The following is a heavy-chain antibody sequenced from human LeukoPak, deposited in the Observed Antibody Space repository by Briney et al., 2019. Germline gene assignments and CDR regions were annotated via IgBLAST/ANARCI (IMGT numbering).Heavy chain of an antibody. J-gene: IGHJ3*02. D-gene: IGHD3-22*01. CDR2: ISSSSSTI. CDR3: VLETMRRGGALDI. Sequence: GGSLRLSCAASGFTFSSYSMNWVRQAPGKGLEWVSYISSSSSTIYYGDSVKGRFTISRDNAKNSLYLQMNSLRAEDTAVYYCVLETMRRGGALDIWGQGTMVTVAS. CDR1: GFTFSSYS. V-gene: IGHV3-48*04.